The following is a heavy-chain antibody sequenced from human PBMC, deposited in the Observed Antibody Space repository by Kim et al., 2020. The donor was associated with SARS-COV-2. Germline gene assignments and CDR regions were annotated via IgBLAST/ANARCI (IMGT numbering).Heavy chain of an antibody. CDR1: GFTFSSYA. Sequence: GGSLRLSCAASGFTFSSYAMHWVRQAPGKGLEWVAVISYDGSNKYYADSVKGRFTISRDNSKNTLYLQMNSLRAEDTAVYYCARDEDIVVVVAATENFSRYCGMAVWGRGTTVTVSS. V-gene: IGHV3-30*04. CDR2: ISYDGSNK. J-gene: IGHJ6*02. D-gene: IGHD2-15*01. CDR3: ARDEDIVVVVAATENFSRYCGMAV.